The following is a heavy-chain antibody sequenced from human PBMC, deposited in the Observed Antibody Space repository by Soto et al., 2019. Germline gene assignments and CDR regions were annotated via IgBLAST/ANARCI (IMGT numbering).Heavy chain of an antibody. J-gene: IGHJ4*02. D-gene: IGHD1-26*01. CDR3: ARVGRVGATYYFDY. Sequence: TGGSLRLSCAASGFTFSDHYMDWVRQAPGEGLEWVGRTRDKANSYTTEYAASVKGRFTISRDDSKNSLYLQMNSLKTEDTAVYYCARVGRVGATYYFDYWGQGTLVTVSS. V-gene: IGHV3-72*01. CDR2: TRDKANSYTT. CDR1: GFTFSDHY.